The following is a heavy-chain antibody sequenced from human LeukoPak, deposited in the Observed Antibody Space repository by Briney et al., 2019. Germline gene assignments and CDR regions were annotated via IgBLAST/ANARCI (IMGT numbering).Heavy chain of an antibody. Sequence: GGSLRLSCAASGFTFDDYAMHWVRQAPGKGLEWVSGISWNSGSIGYADSVKGRFTISRDNAKNSPYLQMNSLRAEDMALYYCAKETSSGWNPDAFDIWGQGTMVTVSS. CDR1: GFTFDDYA. V-gene: IGHV3-9*03. D-gene: IGHD6-19*01. J-gene: IGHJ3*02. CDR2: ISWNSGSI. CDR3: AKETSSGWNPDAFDI.